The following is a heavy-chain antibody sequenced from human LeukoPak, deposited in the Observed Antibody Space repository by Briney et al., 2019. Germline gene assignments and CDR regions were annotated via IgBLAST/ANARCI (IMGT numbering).Heavy chain of an antibody. CDR1: GFTFSSYG. V-gene: IGHV3-30*18. CDR3: AKNYCSGGSCYPYYFDY. Sequence: GGSLRLSCAASGFTFSSYGMHWVRQAPGKGLEWVAVISYDGSNKYYADSVKGRFTISRDNSKNTLYLQMNSLRAEDTDVYYCAKNYCSGGSCYPYYFDYWGQGTLVTVSS. CDR2: ISYDGSNK. J-gene: IGHJ4*02. D-gene: IGHD2-15*01.